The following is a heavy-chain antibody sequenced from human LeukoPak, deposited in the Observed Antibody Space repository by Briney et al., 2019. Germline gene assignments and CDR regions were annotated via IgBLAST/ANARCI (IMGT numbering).Heavy chain of an antibody. Sequence: ASVKVSCTASGGTFSSYAISWVRQAPGQGLEWMGGIIPIFGTANYAQKFQGRVTITADESTSTAYMELSSLRSEDTAVYYCARGHLYYYDSSGYSINYFDYWGQGTLVTVSS. CDR1: GGTFSSYA. V-gene: IGHV1-69*13. CDR2: IIPIFGTA. D-gene: IGHD3-22*01. J-gene: IGHJ4*02. CDR3: ARGHLYYYDSSGYSINYFDY.